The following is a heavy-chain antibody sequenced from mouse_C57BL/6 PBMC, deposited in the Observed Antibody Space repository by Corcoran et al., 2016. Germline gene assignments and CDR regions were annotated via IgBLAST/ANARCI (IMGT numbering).Heavy chain of an antibody. J-gene: IGHJ2*01. D-gene: IGHD4-1*01. Sequence: EVQLQQSGPELVKPGASVKISCKASGYTFTDYYMNWVKQSHGKSLEWIGDINPNNGGTSYNQKFKGKATLTVDKSSSTAYMELRSLTSEDSAVYYCASRTANWDFGGYWGQGTTLTVSS. V-gene: IGHV1-26*01. CDR3: ASRTANWDFGGY. CDR2: INPNNGGT. CDR1: GYTFTDYY.